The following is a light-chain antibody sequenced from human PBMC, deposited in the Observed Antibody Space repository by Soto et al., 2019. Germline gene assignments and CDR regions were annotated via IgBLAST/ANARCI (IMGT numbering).Light chain of an antibody. CDR3: QHYNSYSGA. CDR2: KAS. J-gene: IGKJ1*01. V-gene: IGKV1-5*03. Sequence: DIQMTQSPSTLSGSVGDRVTITCRASQTISSWLAWYQQKPGKAPKLLIYKASTLKSGVQSRLSGSGSGTKFTLTISSLQPDDFATYYCQHYNSYSGAFGQGTKVELK. CDR1: QTISSW.